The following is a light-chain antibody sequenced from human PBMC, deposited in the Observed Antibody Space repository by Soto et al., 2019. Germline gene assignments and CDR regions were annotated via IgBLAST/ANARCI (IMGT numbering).Light chain of an antibody. CDR3: QQSSSTPQT. CDR1: QSVLNTSKNKNS. J-gene: IGKJ4*01. Sequence: DVVMTQSPDSLAVSLGERATINCKSSQSVLNTSKNKNSLAWYQQKPGKAPKLLINVASTLQSGVPSRFSGSGSGTDFTLAISSLQPEDFATYYCQQSSSTPQTFGGGTKVDIK. CDR2: VAS. V-gene: IGKV4-1*01.